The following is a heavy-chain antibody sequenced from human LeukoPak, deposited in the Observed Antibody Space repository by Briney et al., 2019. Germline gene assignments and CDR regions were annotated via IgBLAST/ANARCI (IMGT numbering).Heavy chain of an antibody. V-gene: IGHV3-33*08. CDR2: IWWDGSNK. CDR3: ARDSGSDGYNSNLDY. J-gene: IGHJ4*02. CDR1: GFTFSTYG. D-gene: IGHD5-24*01. Sequence: GGSLRLSCAASGFTFSTYGMHWVRQAPGKGLEWVAVIWWDGSNKYYADSVKGRFTISRDNSKNTLYLQMNSLRVEDTAVYYCARDSGSDGYNSNLDYWGQGTLVTVSS.